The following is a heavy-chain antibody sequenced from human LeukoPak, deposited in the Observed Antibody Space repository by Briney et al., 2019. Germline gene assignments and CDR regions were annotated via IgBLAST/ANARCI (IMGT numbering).Heavy chain of an antibody. D-gene: IGHD2-8*01. V-gene: IGHV4-59*12. J-gene: IGHJ2*01. Sequence: SETLSLTCTVSGGSISSYYWSWIRQPPGKGLEWIGYIYYSGSTNYNPSLKSRVTISVDTSKNQFSLKLSSVTAADTAVFHCARSKWWYFDLWGRGTLVTVSS. CDR2: IYYSGST. CDR1: GGSISSYY. CDR3: ARSKWWYFDL.